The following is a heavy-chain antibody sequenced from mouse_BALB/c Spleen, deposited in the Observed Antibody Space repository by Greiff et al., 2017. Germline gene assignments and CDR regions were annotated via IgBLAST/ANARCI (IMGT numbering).Heavy chain of an antibody. Sequence: EVMLVESGGGLVKPGGSLKLSCAASGFTFSSYAMSWVRQTPEKRLEWVATISSGGSYTYYPDSVKGRFTISRDNAKNTLYLQMSSLRSEDTAMYYCARIYYGYAMDYWGQGTSVTVSS. CDR2: ISSGGSYT. CDR3: ARIYYGYAMDY. J-gene: IGHJ4*01. CDR1: GFTFSSYA. D-gene: IGHD2-1*01. V-gene: IGHV5-9-1*01.